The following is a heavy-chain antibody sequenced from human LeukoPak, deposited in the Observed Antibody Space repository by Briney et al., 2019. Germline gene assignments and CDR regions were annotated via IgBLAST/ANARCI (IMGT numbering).Heavy chain of an antibody. CDR3: AREASGSYYS. CDR1: GFTFGDYY. J-gene: IGHJ4*02. D-gene: IGHD1-26*01. V-gene: IGHV4-34*01. Sequence: GSLRLSCAASGFTFGDYYMSWIRQPPGKGLEWIGEINHSGSTNYNPSLKSRVTISVDTSKNQFSLKLSSVTAADTAVYYCAREASGSYYSRGQGTLVTVSS. CDR2: INHSGST.